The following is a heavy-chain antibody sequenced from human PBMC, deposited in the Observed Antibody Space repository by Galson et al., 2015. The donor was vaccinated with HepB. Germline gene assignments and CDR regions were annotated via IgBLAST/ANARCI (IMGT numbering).Heavy chain of an antibody. V-gene: IGHV3-15*05. CDR2: IKSKGAGGTT. CDR3: IWIGHYINYYYYMHV. D-gene: IGHD4-11*01. J-gene: IGHJ6*03. Sequence: SLRLSCAASGFTFSHAWMSWVRQAPGKGLEWVGRIKSKGAGGTTDYAAPVEGRFTISRDDSKNTLYLQMNSLETEDTAVYFCIWIGHYINYYYYMHVWGEGTTVTVSS. CDR1: GFTFSHAW.